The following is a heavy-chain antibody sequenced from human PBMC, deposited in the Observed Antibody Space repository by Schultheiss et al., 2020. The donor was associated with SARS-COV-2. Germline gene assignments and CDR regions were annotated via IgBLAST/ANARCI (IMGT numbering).Heavy chain of an antibody. CDR1: GFTFSSYA. Sequence: GGSLRLSCAASGFTFSSYAMHWVRQAPGKGLEWVAVIWYDGSNKYYADSVKGRFTISRDNSKNTLYLQMNSLRAEDTAVYYCARDSRSGYCYDYWGQGTLVTVSS. CDR2: IWYDGSNK. D-gene: IGHD2-21*01. J-gene: IGHJ4*02. CDR3: ARDSRSGYCYDY. V-gene: IGHV3-33*08.